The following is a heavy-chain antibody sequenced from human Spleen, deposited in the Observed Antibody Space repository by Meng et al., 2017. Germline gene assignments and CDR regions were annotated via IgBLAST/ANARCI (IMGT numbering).Heavy chain of an antibody. D-gene: IGHD6-13*01. CDR2: IDAGNGNT. J-gene: IGHJ4*02. V-gene: IGHV1-3*01. CDR3: ARGPYSNLDY. Sequence: QVQPVQSGAEVKKPGASVKVSCKASGYTFTSYAIYWVRQAPGQRLEWMGWIDAGNGNTKYSQKFQGRVTIIRDTSASTAYMELSSLRSEDTAVYYCARGPYSNLDYWGQGTLVTVSS. CDR1: GYTFTSYA.